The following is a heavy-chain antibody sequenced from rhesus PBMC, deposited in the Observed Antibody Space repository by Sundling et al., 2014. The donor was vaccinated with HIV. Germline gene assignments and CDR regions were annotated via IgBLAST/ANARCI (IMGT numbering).Heavy chain of an antibody. CDR2: VTPSGNT. CDR3: ARDGYCTGSGCFPFDY. D-gene: IGHD2-21*01. J-gene: IGHJ4*01. Sequence: QVRLEESGPGLVKPSDTLSLTCAVSGNSVISGYYYWNWFRQSPGKGLEWIGYVTPSGNTDYNPSLKSRVTISRDTSKNQFSLKLSSVTAADTAVYYCARDGYCTGSGCFPFDYWGQGVLVTVSS. CDR1: GNSVISGYYY. V-gene: IGHV4-122*02.